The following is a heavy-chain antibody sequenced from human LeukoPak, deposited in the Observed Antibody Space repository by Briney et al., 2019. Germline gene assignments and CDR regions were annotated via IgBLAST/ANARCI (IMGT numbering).Heavy chain of an antibody. V-gene: IGHV3-21*04. CDR1: GFTFSSYT. D-gene: IGHD3-16*01. CDR2: ISRSSSYI. J-gene: IGHJ4*02. Sequence: GGSLRLSCAASGFTFSSYTMNWVRQAPGKGLEWVSSISRSSSYIYYADSMKGRFTISRDNANNSLFLQMNSLRAEDTAVYYCAKSPGGRHHNWGQGTLVTVSS. CDR3: AKSPGGRHHN.